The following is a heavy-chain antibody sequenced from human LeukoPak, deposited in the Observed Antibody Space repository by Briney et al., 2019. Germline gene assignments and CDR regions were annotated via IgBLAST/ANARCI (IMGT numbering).Heavy chain of an antibody. D-gene: IGHD3-10*01. J-gene: IGHJ5*02. CDR1: GFPFGNFW. CDR3: AREWFNGFDP. V-gene: IGHV3-74*01. Sequence: GGSLRLSCVVSGFPFGNFWMHWVRQVPGKGLVWVARMDTDGRTTDYADSVKGRFTISRDNAKNSLYLQMNSLRVEDTAVYYCAREWFNGFDPWGQGTLVTVSS. CDR2: MDTDGRTT.